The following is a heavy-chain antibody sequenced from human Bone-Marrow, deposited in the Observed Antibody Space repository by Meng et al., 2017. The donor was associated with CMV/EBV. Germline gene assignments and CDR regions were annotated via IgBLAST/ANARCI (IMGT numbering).Heavy chain of an antibody. Sequence: YTLPSYYIHWVRQAPGQGLEWMGIINPSDGNTNYAQKFQGRVTMTRDTSTSTVYMELSSLRSEDTAIYYCSRDRYCSNTTCSSPSDYWGQGTLVTVSS. D-gene: IGHD2-2*01. CDR2: INPSDGNT. CDR1: YTLPSYY. V-gene: IGHV1-46*01. J-gene: IGHJ4*02. CDR3: SRDRYCSNTTCSSPSDY.